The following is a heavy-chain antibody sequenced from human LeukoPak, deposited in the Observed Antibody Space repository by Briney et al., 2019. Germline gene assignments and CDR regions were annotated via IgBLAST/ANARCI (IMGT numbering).Heavy chain of an antibody. V-gene: IGHV4-4*07. CDR1: GGSISGYY. D-gene: IGHD6-19*01. CDR3: ASEVAGAGDYYFDY. J-gene: IGHJ4*02. CDR2: IYTSGST. Sequence: SETLSLTCTVSGGSISGYYWSWIRQPAGKGLEWIGHIYTSGSTNYNPSLKSRVTMSVDTSKNQFSLKLSSVTAADTAIYYCASEVAGAGDYYFDYWGQGTLVTVSS.